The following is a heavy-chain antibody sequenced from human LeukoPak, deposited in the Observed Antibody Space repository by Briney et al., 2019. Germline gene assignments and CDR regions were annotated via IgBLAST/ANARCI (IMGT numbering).Heavy chain of an antibody. D-gene: IGHD3-3*01. CDR2: INPIGGST. J-gene: IGHJ4*02. CDR3: ARGYYDFPF. Sequence: GASVKVSCQASGYSFTSYYMQWVRQAPGQGLEWMGIINPIGGSTTYAQNFQGRVTMTRDTSTSTVYMDLTSLRSEDAAVYYCARGYYDFPFWGQGTLVTVSS. V-gene: IGHV1-46*01. CDR1: GYSFTSYY.